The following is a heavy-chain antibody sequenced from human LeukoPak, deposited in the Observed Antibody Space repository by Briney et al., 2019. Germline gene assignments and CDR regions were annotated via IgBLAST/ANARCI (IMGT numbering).Heavy chain of an antibody. Sequence: SVKVSCKASGGTFSSYAISWVRQAPGQGLEWMGGIIPIFGTANYAQKFQGRVTITADKSTSTAYMELSSLRSEDTAVYYCARVLQGLRFLERGSHYYYMDVWGKGTTVTASS. J-gene: IGHJ6*03. CDR3: ARVLQGLRFLERGSHYYYMDV. D-gene: IGHD3-3*01. CDR1: GGTFSSYA. V-gene: IGHV1-69*06. CDR2: IIPIFGTA.